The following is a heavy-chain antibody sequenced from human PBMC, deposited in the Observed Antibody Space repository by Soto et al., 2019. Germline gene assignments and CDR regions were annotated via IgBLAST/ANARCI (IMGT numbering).Heavy chain of an antibody. V-gene: IGHV3-33*06. J-gene: IGHJ4*02. CDR2: IWYDGSNK. D-gene: IGHD6-19*01. CDR1: GFTFSSYG. CDR3: VKQYTSGGDFDY. Sequence: QVQLVESGGGVVQPGRSLRLSCAASGFTFSSYGMHWVRQAPGKGLEWVAVIWYDGSNKHYADSVKGRFTISRDNFKNTLYLQMNSLRAEDTAVYYCVKQYTSGGDFDYWGQGTLGTVSS.